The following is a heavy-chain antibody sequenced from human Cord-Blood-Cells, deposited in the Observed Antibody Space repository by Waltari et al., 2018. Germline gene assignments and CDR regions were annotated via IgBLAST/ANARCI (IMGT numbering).Heavy chain of an antibody. CDR1: GGTFSSYA. V-gene: IGHV1-69*12. D-gene: IGHD4-17*01. J-gene: IGHJ3*02. CDR2: IIAIFGAA. CDR3: ARGGYGDYHAFDI. Sequence: QVQLVQSGAEVKKPGSSVKVSCKASGGTFSSYAISWVRQAPGQGLEWMGVIIAIFGAANYAQKFQGRVTITAGESTSTAYMELSSLRSEDTAVYYCARGGYGDYHAFDIWGQGTMVTVSS.